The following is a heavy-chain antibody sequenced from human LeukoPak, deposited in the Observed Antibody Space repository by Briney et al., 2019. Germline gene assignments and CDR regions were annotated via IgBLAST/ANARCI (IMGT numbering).Heavy chain of an antibody. D-gene: IGHD7-27*01. CDR1: GFTFSSYA. V-gene: IGHV3-23*01. CDR3: AKAPLGIFVYYYMDV. Sequence: PGGSLRLSCAASGFTFSSYAMSWVRQAPGKGLERVSAISGSGGSTYYADSVKGRFTISRDNSKNTLYLQMNSLRAEDTAVYYCAKAPLGIFVYYYMDVWGKGTTVTVSS. CDR2: ISGSGGST. J-gene: IGHJ6*03.